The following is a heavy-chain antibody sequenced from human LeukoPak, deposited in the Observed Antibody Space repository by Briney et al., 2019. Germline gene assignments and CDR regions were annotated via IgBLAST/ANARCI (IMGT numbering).Heavy chain of an antibody. D-gene: IGHD3-22*01. Sequence: PSETLSLTCTVSGGSISSYYWSWIRQPPGKGLEWIGYIYYSVSTNYNPSLKSRVTISVDTSKNQFSLKLSSVTAADTAVYYCARGPLPDYYDSSGSLDYWGQGTLVTVSS. CDR2: IYYSVST. CDR3: ARGPLPDYYDSSGSLDY. V-gene: IGHV4-59*01. CDR1: GGSISSYY. J-gene: IGHJ4*02.